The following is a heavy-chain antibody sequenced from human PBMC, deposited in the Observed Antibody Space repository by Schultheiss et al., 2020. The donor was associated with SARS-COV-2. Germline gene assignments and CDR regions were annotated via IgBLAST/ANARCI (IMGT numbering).Heavy chain of an antibody. CDR3: ARETEGPDAFDI. CDR1: GFTFSSYG. J-gene: IGHJ3*02. CDR2: INSDGSGT. V-gene: IGHV3-74*01. Sequence: GGSLRLSCAASGFTFSSYGMHWVRQAPGKGLVWVSRINSDGSGTSYADSVKGRFTISRDNAKNTLYLQMNSLRADDTAVYYCARETEGPDAFDIWGQGTMVTVSS.